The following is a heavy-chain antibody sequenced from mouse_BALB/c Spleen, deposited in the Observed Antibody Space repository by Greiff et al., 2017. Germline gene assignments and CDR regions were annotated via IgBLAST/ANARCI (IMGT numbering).Heavy chain of an antibody. CDR1: GDSITSGY. CDR2: ISYSGST. J-gene: IGHJ4*01. V-gene: IGHV3-8*02. CDR3: ARYRGAYSPGAMDY. Sequence: EVQLQESGPSLVKPSQTLSLTCSVTGDSITSGYWNWIRKFPGNKLEYMGYISYSGSTYYNPSLKSRISITRDTSKNQYYLQLNSVTTEDTATYYCARYRGAYSPGAMDYWGQGTSVTVSS.